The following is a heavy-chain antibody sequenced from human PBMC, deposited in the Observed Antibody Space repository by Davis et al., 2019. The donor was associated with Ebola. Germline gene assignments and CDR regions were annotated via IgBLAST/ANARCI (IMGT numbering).Heavy chain of an antibody. CDR3: ARDGFSGYADYFDY. CDR2: ISAYNGNT. J-gene: IGHJ4*02. Sequence: AASVTVSCKASGYTFTSYGISWVRQAPGQGLEWMGWISAYNGNTNYAQKLQGRVTMTTDTSTSTAYMELRSLRSDDTAVYYCARDGFSGYADYFDYWGQGTLVTVSS. V-gene: IGHV1-18*01. D-gene: IGHD5-12*01. CDR1: GYTFTSYG.